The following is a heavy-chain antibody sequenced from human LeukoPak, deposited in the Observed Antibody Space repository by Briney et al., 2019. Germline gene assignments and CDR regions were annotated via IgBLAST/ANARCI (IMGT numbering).Heavy chain of an antibody. Sequence: PGRSLRLSCAASGFTFSSYSMNWVRQAPGKGLEWVSSISSSSSYIYYADSVKGRFTISRDNAKNSLYLQMNSLRAEDTAVYYCARDGLYSSSWDLDYWGQGTLVTVSS. CDR1: GFTFSSYS. CDR2: ISSSSSYI. J-gene: IGHJ4*02. CDR3: ARDGLYSSSWDLDY. V-gene: IGHV3-21*01. D-gene: IGHD6-6*01.